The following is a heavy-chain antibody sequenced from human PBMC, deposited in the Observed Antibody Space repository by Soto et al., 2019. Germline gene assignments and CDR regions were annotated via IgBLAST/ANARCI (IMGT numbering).Heavy chain of an antibody. Sequence: EVQLVESGGGLVQPGGSLRLSCATSGFTFNQYWMHWVRQGPGKGLVWLSRINSDGSITDYADSVKGRFTISRDNAKNTIYLQLNSLRDEDTAVYYCARVVRNYYESSGYEYWGQGALVTVSS. J-gene: IGHJ4*02. CDR3: ARVVRNYYESSGYEY. V-gene: IGHV3-74*01. CDR1: GFTFNQYW. D-gene: IGHD3-22*01. CDR2: INSDGSIT.